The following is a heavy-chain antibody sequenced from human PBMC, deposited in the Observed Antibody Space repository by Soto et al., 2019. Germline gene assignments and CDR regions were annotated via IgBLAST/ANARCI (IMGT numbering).Heavy chain of an antibody. V-gene: IGHV3-15*01. J-gene: IGHJ4*02. Sequence: EVQLVESGGGLVKPGGSLRLSCAASGFTFSNAWMSWVRQAPGKGLEWVGRIKSKTDGGTTDYAAPVKGRFTISRDDSKNTLYLQMNSLKTEDTAVYYCTTLNQGYYDFWSGEKRRPIDYWGQGTLVTVSS. CDR3: TTLNQGYYDFWSGEKRRPIDY. D-gene: IGHD3-3*01. CDR2: IKSKTDGGTT. CDR1: GFTFSNAW.